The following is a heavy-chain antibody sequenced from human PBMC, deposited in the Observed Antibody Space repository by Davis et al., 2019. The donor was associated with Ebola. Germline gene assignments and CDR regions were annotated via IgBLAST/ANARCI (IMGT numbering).Heavy chain of an antibody. D-gene: IGHD1-14*01. J-gene: IGHJ4*02. V-gene: IGHV4-34*01. Sequence: SETLSLTCTVSGDSISTYYWSWIRQPPGKGLEWIGEINHSGSTYYNPSLKSRVTISVDTSKNQFSLKLSSVTAADTAVYYCARGKVISPEGAKTVDYWGQGTLVSVSS. CDR3: ARGKVISPEGAKTVDY. CDR2: INHSGST. CDR1: GDSISTYY.